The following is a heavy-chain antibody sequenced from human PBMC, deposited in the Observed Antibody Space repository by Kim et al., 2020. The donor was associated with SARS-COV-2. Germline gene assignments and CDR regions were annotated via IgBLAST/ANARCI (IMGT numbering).Heavy chain of an antibody. CDR3: TTDTGGIAAADIDY. D-gene: IGHD6-13*01. CDR2: IKSKTDGGTT. Sequence: GGSLRLSCAASGFTFSNAWMSWVRQAPGKGLEWVGRIKSKTDGGTTDYAAPVKGRFTISRDDSKNTLYLQMNSLKTEDTAGYYCTTDTGGIAAADIDYWGQGTLVTVSS. V-gene: IGHV3-15*01. J-gene: IGHJ4*02. CDR1: GFTFSNAW.